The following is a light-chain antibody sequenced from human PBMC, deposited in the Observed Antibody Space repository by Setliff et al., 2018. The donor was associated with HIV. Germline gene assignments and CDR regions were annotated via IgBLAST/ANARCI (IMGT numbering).Light chain of an antibody. CDR2: GVT. Sequence: QSALAQPRSVSGSPGQSVTIACTGTSSDAGDYNFVSWYQLHPGKAPKLIIYGVTKRPSGVPDRFSGSKSANAASLTISGLQAEDEADYYCCSSAGTYTSFFVFGTGTKVTVL. CDR3: CSSAGTYTSFFV. J-gene: IGLJ1*01. V-gene: IGLV2-11*01. CDR1: SSDAGDYNF.